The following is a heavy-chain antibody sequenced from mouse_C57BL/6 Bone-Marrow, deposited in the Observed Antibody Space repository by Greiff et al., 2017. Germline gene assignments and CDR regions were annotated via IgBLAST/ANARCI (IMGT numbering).Heavy chain of an antibody. CDR3: ARPTLGYYCFDY. V-gene: IGHV1-26*01. D-gene: IGHD2-3*01. CDR1: GYTFTDYY. CDR2: INPNNGGT. J-gene: IGHJ2*01. Sequence: EVQLQQSGPELVKPGASVKISCKASGYTFTDYYMNWVKQSHGKSLEWIGDINPNNGGTSYNQKFKGKATLTVDKSSSTAYMELRSLTSEDSAVYYCARPTLGYYCFDYWGQGTTLTVSS.